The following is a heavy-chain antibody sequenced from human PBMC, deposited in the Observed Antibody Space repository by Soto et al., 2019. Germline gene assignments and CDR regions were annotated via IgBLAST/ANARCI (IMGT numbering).Heavy chain of an antibody. Sequence: SETLSLTCSVSGGSLISSNYYWSWIRQPPGKGLEWIGYIYHRGDTNYKTYLNSRITMSVDTSKNQFSLTMNSVTPADSAIYYCARIHRSPTVYDNSGYPFDYWGPGTLVTVSS. CDR1: GGSLISSNYY. J-gene: IGHJ4*02. D-gene: IGHD3-22*01. V-gene: IGHV4-61*01. CDR3: ARIHRSPTVYDNSGYPFDY. CDR2: IYHRGDT.